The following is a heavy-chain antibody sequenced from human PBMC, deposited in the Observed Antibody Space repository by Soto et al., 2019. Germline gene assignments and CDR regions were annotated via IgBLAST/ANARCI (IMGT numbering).Heavy chain of an antibody. CDR3: ASTKYDSIAYYLWYLGL. J-gene: IGHJ2*01. D-gene: IGHD3-22*01. CDR1: EDTFRNYA. V-gene: IGHV1-69*06. CDR2: IIPIFGTA. Sequence: QVELVQSGAEVKKPGSSVKVSCQASEDTFRNYAISWVRQAPGQGLEWMGGIIPIFGTANYAQKFQGRVTITADTAANTVYLELSSLRSEDTAVYYCASTKYDSIAYYLWYLGLWGRGTLVTVCS.